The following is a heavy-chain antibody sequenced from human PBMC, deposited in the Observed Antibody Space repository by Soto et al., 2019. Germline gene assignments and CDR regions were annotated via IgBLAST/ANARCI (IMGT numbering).Heavy chain of an antibody. D-gene: IGHD3-22*01. Sequence: ASVKVSCKASGGTFSSYAISWVRQAPGQGLEWMGGIIPIFGTANYAQKFQGRVTITADESTSTAYMELSSLRSEDTAVYYCARAAVDSSGYYTGYYYGMDVWGQGTTVTVSS. V-gene: IGHV1-69*13. CDR1: GGTFSSYA. CDR3: ARAAVDSSGYYTGYYYGMDV. CDR2: IIPIFGTA. J-gene: IGHJ6*02.